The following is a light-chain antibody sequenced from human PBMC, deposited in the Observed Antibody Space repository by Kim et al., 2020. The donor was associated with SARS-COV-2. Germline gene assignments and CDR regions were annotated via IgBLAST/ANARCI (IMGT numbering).Light chain of an antibody. V-gene: IGLV2-11*03. CDR2: DVN. CDR3: CSYVGSSVV. Sequence: PGQSVTISCPGTSTDVGGYDYVSWYQQRPDKAPKLIIYDVNKRPSGVPDRFSGSKSGNTASLTVSGLQAEDEADYYCCSYVGSSVVFGGGTQLTVL. CDR1: STDVGGYDY. J-gene: IGLJ2*01.